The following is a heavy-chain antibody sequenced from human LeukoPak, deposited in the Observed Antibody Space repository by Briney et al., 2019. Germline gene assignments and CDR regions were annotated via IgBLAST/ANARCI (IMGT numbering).Heavy chain of an antibody. Sequence: SETLSLTCIVTGGSIGDYYWSWIRQPPGKGLEWIGYIYYSGSTNYNPSLKSRVTISVDTSKNQFSLKLSSVTAADTAVYYCARVNDMVRGVIAFDIWGQGKMVTVSS. CDR3: ARVNDMVRGVIAFDI. CDR1: GGSIGDYY. D-gene: IGHD3-10*01. V-gene: IGHV4-59*01. J-gene: IGHJ3*02. CDR2: IYYSGST.